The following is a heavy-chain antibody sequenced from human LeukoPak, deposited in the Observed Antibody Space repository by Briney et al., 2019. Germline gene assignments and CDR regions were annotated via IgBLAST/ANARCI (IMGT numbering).Heavy chain of an antibody. J-gene: IGHJ4*02. CDR2: VIHSGTT. CDR1: GGTFTGYY. Sequence: SETLSLTCAAYGGTFTGYYWTWIRQPPGKTLEWIGEVIHSGTTNYNAALESRVTMSIDTSKRQISLRLTSVTAADTAVYYCARAAIVGYSTDWRPFDRWGQGTLVTVSS. V-gene: IGHV4-34*12. CDR3: ARAAIVGYSTDWRPFDR. D-gene: IGHD6-19*01.